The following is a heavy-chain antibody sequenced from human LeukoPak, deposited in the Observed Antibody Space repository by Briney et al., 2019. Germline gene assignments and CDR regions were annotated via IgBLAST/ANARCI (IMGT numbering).Heavy chain of an antibody. D-gene: IGHD2-15*01. V-gene: IGHV3-21*01. Sequence: GGSLRLSCAASGFTFSSYSMNWVRQAPGKGLEWVSSISSSSSYIYYADSVKGRFTISRDNAKNSLYLQMNSLRAEDTAVYYCARDPSDYCSGGSCPGDPRGQGTLVTVSS. CDR1: GFTFSSYS. J-gene: IGHJ5*02. CDR3: ARDPSDYCSGGSCPGDP. CDR2: ISSSSSYI.